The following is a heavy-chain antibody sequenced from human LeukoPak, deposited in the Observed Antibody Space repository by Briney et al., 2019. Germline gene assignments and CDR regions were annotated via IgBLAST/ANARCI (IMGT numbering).Heavy chain of an antibody. CDR1: GYTFTSYA. D-gene: IGHD6-13*01. V-gene: IGHV7-4-1*02. CDR2: INTNTGNP. J-gene: IGHJ6*03. CDR3: AREAAAVLHARYYYYMDV. Sequence: ASVKVSCKASGYTFTSYAMNWVRQAPGQGLEWMGWINTNTGNPTYAQGFTGRFVFSLDTSVSTAYLQISSLKAEDTAVYYCAREAAAVLHARYYYYMDVWGKGTTVTVSS.